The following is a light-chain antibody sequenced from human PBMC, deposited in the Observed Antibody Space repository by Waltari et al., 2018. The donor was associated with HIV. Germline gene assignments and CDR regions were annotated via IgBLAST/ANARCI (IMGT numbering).Light chain of an antibody. CDR3: QNYNAYAT. CDR2: KAS. V-gene: IGKV1-5*03. CDR1: QSIDTS. J-gene: IGKJ1*01. Sequence: DIQLTQAPSTLSASVVDSVTITCRASQSIDTSLAWYQQQPGKAPKLLIYKASSLNSGVPSRFSGRGSGTDFTLTISSLQSDDFATYYCQNYNAYATFGQGTKVEIK.